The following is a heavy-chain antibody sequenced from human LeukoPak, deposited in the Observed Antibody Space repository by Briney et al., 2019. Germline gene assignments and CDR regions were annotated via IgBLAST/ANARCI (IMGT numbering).Heavy chain of an antibody. CDR2: IRSKAYGGTT. CDR1: GFTFGDYA. CDR3: TRVCADSGSYWAPYYYYYYMDV. V-gene: IGHV3-49*03. D-gene: IGHD1-26*01. J-gene: IGHJ6*03. Sequence: GGSLRLSCTASGFTFGDYAMSWFRQAPGKGLEWVGFIRSKAYGGTTEYAASVKGRFTISRDDSKSIAYLQMNSLKTEDTAVYYCTRVCADSGSYWAPYYYYYYMDVWGKGTTVTVSS.